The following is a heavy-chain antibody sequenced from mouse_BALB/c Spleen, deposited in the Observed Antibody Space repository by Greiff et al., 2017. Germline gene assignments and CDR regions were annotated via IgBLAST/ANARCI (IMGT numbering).Heavy chain of an antibody. CDR3: ARETGYGSRPSYAMDY. V-gene: IGHV5-9-4*01. CDR2: ISSGGSYT. J-gene: IGHJ4*01. Sequence: EVMLVESGGGLVKPGGSLKLSCAASGFTFSSYAMSWVRQSPEKRLEWVAEISSGGSYTYYPDTVTGRFTISRDNAKNTLYLEMSSLRSEDTAMYYCARETGYGSRPSYAMDYWGQGTSVTVSS. D-gene: IGHD1-1*01. CDR1: GFTFSSYA.